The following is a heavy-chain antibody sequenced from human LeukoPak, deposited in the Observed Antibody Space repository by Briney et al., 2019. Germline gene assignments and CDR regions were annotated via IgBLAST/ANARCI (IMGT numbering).Heavy chain of an antibody. CDR3: ARGVFYYDSSGYSR. Sequence: PGGSLRLSCAASGFTFSSYAMSWVRQAPGKGLEWVSAISGSGGSTYYADSVKGRFTISRDNSKNTLYLQMNSLRAEDTAVYYCARGVFYYDSSGYSRWGQGTLVTVSS. J-gene: IGHJ4*02. D-gene: IGHD3-22*01. V-gene: IGHV3-23*01. CDR2: ISGSGGST. CDR1: GFTFSSYA.